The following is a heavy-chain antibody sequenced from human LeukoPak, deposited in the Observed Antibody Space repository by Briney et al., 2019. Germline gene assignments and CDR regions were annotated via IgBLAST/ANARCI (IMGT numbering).Heavy chain of an antibody. D-gene: IGHD2-15*01. CDR1: GGSISSGDYY. J-gene: IGHJ4*02. V-gene: IGHV4-30-4*01. CDR3: ARTVVAAIRFDY. CDR2: IYYSGST. Sequence: SQTLSLTCTVSGGSISSGDYYWSWIRQPPGKGLEWIGYIYYSGSTYYNPSLKSRVTISVDTSKNQFSLKLSSVTAADTAVCYCARTVVAAIRFDYWGQGTLVTVSS.